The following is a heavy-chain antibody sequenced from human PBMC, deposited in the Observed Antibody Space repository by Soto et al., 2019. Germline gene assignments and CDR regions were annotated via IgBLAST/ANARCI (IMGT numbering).Heavy chain of an antibody. D-gene: IGHD2-2*01. CDR1: GDSVSSNSAA. J-gene: IGHJ5*02. V-gene: IGHV6-1*01. Sequence: PSQTLSLTCAISGDSVSSNSAAWNWIRQSPSRGLEWLGRTYYRSKWYNDYAVSVKSRITINPDTSKYQFSLQLNSVTPEDTAVYYCARDLGVPAAPDGDDWFDPWGQGTLVTVSS. CDR2: TYYRSKWYN. CDR3: ARDLGVPAAPDGDDWFDP.